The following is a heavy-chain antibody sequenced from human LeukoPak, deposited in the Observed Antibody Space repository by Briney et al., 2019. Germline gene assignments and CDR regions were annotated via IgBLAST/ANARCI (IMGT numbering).Heavy chain of an antibody. CDR2: INSDGDIT. CDR3: AKDLDRIPYNTYYDILTGYHFDY. D-gene: IGHD3-9*01. Sequence: GGSLRLSCAASGFTFSSYAMNWVRQAPGKGLEWVSGINSDGDITYYADSVKGRFTISRDNSKNTLYLQMNSLRAEDTAVYYCAKDLDRIPYNTYYDILTGYHFDYWGQGTLVTVSS. V-gene: IGHV3-23*01. J-gene: IGHJ4*02. CDR1: GFTFSSYA.